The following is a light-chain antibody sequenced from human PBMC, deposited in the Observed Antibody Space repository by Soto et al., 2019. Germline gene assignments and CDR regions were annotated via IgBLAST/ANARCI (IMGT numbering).Light chain of an antibody. J-gene: IGLJ1*01. V-gene: IGLV2-8*01. Sequence: QSALTQPPSASGSPGQSVTISCTGTSSDVGGYNYVSWYQQHPGKVPKPMVYEVNKGPSGVPDRFSGSKSGNTASLTVSGLQAEDEADYYCTSYAGGNNVFGTGTKVTVL. CDR1: SSDVGGYNY. CDR3: TSYAGGNNV. CDR2: EVN.